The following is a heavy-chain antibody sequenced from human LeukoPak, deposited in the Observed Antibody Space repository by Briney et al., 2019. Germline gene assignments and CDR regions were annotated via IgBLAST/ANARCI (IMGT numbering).Heavy chain of an antibody. Sequence: GRSLRLSCAASGFTFSSYAMHWVRQAPGKGLEWVAVISYDGSNKYHADSVKGRFTISRHNSKNTLYLQMNSPRAEDTAVYYCARGLREWELLGVSNFDYWGQGTLVTVSS. CDR3: ARGLREWELLGVSNFDY. CDR2: ISYDGSNK. V-gene: IGHV3-30-3*01. CDR1: GFTFSSYA. D-gene: IGHD1-26*01. J-gene: IGHJ4*02.